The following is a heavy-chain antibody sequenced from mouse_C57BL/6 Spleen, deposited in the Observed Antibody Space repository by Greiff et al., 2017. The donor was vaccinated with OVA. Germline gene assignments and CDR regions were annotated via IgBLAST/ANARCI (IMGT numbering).Heavy chain of an antibody. V-gene: IGHV5-9-1*02. J-gene: IGHJ2*01. Sequence: EVMLVESGEGLVKPGGSLKLSCAASGFTFSSYAMSWVRQTPEKRLEWVAYISSGGDYIYYADTVKGRFTISRDNARNTLYLQMSSLKSEDTAMYYCTRGAGSSRYYFDYWGQGTTLTVSS. CDR2: ISSGGDYI. CDR1: GFTFSSYA. CDR3: TRGAGSSRYYFDY. D-gene: IGHD1-1*01.